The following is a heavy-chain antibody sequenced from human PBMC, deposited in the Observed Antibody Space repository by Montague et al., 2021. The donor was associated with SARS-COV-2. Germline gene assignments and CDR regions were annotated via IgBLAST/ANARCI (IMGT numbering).Heavy chain of an antibody. D-gene: IGHD3-22*01. CDR3: ATIPLHYYDSSRYFDY. Sequence: SVTVSCKVSGNTLTELSMHWVRQAPGEGLEWMGGFDPEDGETVYAQKFQGRVTMTEDTSTDTAYMELSSLRSEDTAVYYCATIPLHYYDSSRYFDYWGQGTLVTVSS. J-gene: IGHJ4*02. CDR2: FDPEDGET. V-gene: IGHV1-24*01. CDR1: GNTLTELS.